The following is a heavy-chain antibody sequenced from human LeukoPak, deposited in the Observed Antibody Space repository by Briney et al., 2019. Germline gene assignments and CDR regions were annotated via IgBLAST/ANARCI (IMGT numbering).Heavy chain of an antibody. V-gene: IGHV3-23*01. CDR2: ISGSGGST. CDR1: GFTFSSYA. CDR3: AKGGDSSSWHSYMDV. D-gene: IGHD6-13*01. J-gene: IGHJ6*03. Sequence: GGSLRLSCAASGFTFSSYAMSWVRQAPGKGLEWVSAISGSGGSTYYADSVKGRFTISRDNSKNTLYLQMNSLRAEDTAVYYCAKGGDSSSWHSYMDVWGKGTTVTISS.